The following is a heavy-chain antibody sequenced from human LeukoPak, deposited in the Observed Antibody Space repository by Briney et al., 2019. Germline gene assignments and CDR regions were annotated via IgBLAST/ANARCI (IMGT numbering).Heavy chain of an antibody. D-gene: IGHD5-12*01. CDR2: IIGISSTM. Sequence: GGSLRLSCTGSGFSFSINTMNWVRQAPGKGLEWISSIIGISSTMYYADSVKGRFTISRDSAKNSVFLQMNSLRAEDTAVYYCARRVGSGYDDFQGYFDYWGQGTLVTVSS. CDR1: GFSFSINT. V-gene: IGHV3-48*01. J-gene: IGHJ4*02. CDR3: ARRVGSGYDDFQGYFDY.